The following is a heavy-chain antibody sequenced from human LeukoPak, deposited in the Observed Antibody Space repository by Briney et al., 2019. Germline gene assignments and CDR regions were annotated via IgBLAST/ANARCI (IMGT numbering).Heavy chain of an antibody. CDR1: GFTASSKY. Sequence: GGSLRLSCTASGFTASSKYMSWVRQASGKGLEWVSFIRSDATTACADSMQGRFTISRDDSKNTLYLQMNSLRVEDTAVYYCARRRGGYGEGEFDYWGQGTLVTVSS. V-gene: IGHV3-66*04. D-gene: IGHD4-17*01. CDR2: IRSDATT. J-gene: IGHJ4*02. CDR3: ARRRGGYGEGEFDY.